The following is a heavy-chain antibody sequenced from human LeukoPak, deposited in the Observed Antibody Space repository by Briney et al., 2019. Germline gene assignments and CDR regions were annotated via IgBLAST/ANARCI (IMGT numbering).Heavy chain of an antibody. CDR2: INHSGST. V-gene: IGHV4-34*01. J-gene: IGHJ4*02. Sequence: PSETLSPTCAVYGGSFSGYYWSWIRQPPGKGLEWIGEINHSGSTNYNPSLKSRVTISVDTSKNQFSLKLSSVTAADTAVYYCARVARHDYSYYPGGNYFDYWGQGTLVTVSS. CDR3: ARVARHDYSYYPGGNYFDY. D-gene: IGHD4-11*01. CDR1: GGSFSGYY.